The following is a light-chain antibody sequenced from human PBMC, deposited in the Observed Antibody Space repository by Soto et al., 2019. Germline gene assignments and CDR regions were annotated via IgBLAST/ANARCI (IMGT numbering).Light chain of an antibody. CDR1: SSDVGGYNY. J-gene: IGLJ1*01. CDR3: CSYTTSNTRQIV. Sequence: QSALTQPASVSGSPGQSITISCTGTSSDVGGYNYVSWYQQHPGKAPKFMIYDVSNRPSGVSYRFSGSKSGNTASLTISWLQAEDEADYYCCSYTTSNTRQIVFGTGTKVTVL. V-gene: IGLV2-14*01. CDR2: DVS.